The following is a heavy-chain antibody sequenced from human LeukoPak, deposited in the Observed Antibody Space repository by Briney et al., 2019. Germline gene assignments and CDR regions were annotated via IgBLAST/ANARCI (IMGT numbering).Heavy chain of an antibody. CDR3: ARDSDIVATQGDY. Sequence: GASVKVSCKASGGTFSSYAISWVRQAPGQGLEWMGRIIPILGIANYAQKFQGRVTMTTDTSTSTAYMELRSLRSDDTAVYYCARDSDIVATQGDYWGQGTLVTVSS. D-gene: IGHD5-12*01. CDR2: IIPILGIA. J-gene: IGHJ4*02. V-gene: IGHV1-69*04. CDR1: GGTFSSYA.